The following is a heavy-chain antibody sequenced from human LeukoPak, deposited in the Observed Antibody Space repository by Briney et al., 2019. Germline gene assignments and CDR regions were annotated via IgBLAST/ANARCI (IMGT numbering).Heavy chain of an antibody. J-gene: IGHJ4*02. CDR1: GYTFTSYD. CDR3: ARAPAMVRGVIIKWFDY. Sequence: ASVKVSCKASGYTFTSYDINWVRQATGQGLEWMGWMNPNSGNTGYAQKFQGRVTMTRNTSISTAYMELSSPRSEDTAVYYCARAPAMVRGVIIKWFDYWGQGTLVTVSS. CDR2: MNPNSGNT. V-gene: IGHV1-8*01. D-gene: IGHD3-10*01.